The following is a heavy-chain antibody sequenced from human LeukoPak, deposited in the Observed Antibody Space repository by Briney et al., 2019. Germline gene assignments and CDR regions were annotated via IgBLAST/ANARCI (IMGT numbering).Heavy chain of an antibody. V-gene: IGHV1-69*06. Sequence: SVKVSCKASGGTFSSYAISWVRQAPGQGLEWMGGIIPIFGTANYAQKFQGRVTITADKSTSTAYMELSSLRSEDTAVYYCARDISGSYYFDYWGQGTLVTVSS. CDR1: GGTFSSYA. CDR2: IIPIFGTA. D-gene: IGHD1-26*01. CDR3: ARDISGSYYFDY. J-gene: IGHJ4*02.